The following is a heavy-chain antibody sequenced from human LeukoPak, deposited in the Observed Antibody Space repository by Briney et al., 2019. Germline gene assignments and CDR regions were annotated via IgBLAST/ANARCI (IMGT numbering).Heavy chain of an antibody. V-gene: IGHV1-8*03. D-gene: IGHD2/OR15-2a*01. J-gene: IGHJ6*03. CDR2: MNPNSGNT. Sequence: ASVKVSCKASGYTFTSYDINWVRQATGQGLEWMGWMNPNSGNTGYAQKFQGRVTITRNTSISTAYMELSSLRSEDTAVYYCARDLRISENVASMGYYYYMDVWGKGTTVTVSS. CDR1: GYTFTSYD. CDR3: ARDLRISENVASMGYYYYMDV.